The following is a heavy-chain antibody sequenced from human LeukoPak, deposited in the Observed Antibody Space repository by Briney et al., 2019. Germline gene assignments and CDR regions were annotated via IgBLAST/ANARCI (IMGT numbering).Heavy chain of an antibody. CDR1: GGSISSGSYY. CDR2: IYYSGST. Sequence: SQTLSLTCTVSGGSISSGSYYWSWIRQPPGKGLEWIGYIYYSGSTNYNPSLKSRVTISVDTSKNQFSLKLNSVTAADTAVYYCARGIAAATTFDYWGQGTLVTVSS. CDR3: ARGIAAATTFDY. D-gene: IGHD6-13*01. V-gene: IGHV4-61*01. J-gene: IGHJ4*02.